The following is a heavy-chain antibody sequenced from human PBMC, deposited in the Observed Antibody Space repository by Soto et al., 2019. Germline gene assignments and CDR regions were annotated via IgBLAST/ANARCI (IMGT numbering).Heavy chain of an antibody. V-gene: IGHV4-34*01. D-gene: IGHD2-15*01. CDR2: INHSGST. Sequence: SETLSLTCAVYGGSFSGYYWSWIRQPPGKGLEWIGEINHSGSTNYNPSLKSRVTISVDTSKNQFSLKLSSVTAADTAVYYWARGKDIVVVVAATGDTYYYYYGMDVWGQGTTVTVSS. CDR3: ARGKDIVVVVAATGDTYYYYYGMDV. CDR1: GGSFSGYY. J-gene: IGHJ6*02.